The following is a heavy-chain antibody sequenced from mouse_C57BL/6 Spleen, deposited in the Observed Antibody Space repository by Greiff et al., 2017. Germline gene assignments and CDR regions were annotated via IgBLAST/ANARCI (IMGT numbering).Heavy chain of an antibody. CDR1: GFTFSDYG. J-gene: IGHJ4*01. CDR2: ISNLAYSI. Sequence: EVHLVESGGGLVQPGGSLKLSCAASGFTFSDYGMAWVRQAPRKGPEGVAFISNLAYSIYYADTVTGRFTISRENAKNTVYLEMSSLRSEDTAMYYCARHWNYDYEGYAMDDWGQGTSVTVSS. D-gene: IGHD2-4*01. V-gene: IGHV5-15*01. CDR3: ARHWNYDYEGYAMDD.